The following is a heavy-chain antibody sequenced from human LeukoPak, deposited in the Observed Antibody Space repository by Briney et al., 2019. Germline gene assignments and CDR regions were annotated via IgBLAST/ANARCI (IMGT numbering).Heavy chain of an antibody. CDR1: GGSISSYY. V-gene: IGHV4-59*01. Sequence: PSETLSLTCTVPGGSISSYYWSWIRQPPGKGLEWIGYIYYSGSTNYNPSLKSRISISVDTSKNQFSLKLSSVTAADTAVYYCARGVSSGYWGQGTLVTVSS. J-gene: IGHJ4*02. CDR2: IYYSGST. CDR3: ARGVSSGY. D-gene: IGHD6-19*01.